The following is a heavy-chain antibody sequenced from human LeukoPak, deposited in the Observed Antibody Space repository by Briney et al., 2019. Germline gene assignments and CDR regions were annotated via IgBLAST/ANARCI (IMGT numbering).Heavy chain of an antibody. CDR2: ISYDGSNK. CDR1: GFTFSSYA. D-gene: IGHD1-26*01. J-gene: IGHJ5*02. V-gene: IGHV3-30*04. CDR3: ARDFLGKNWFDP. Sequence: PGRSLRLSCAASGFTFSSYAMHWVRQAPGKGLEWVAAISYDGSNKYYADSVKGRFTISRDNSKNTLYLQMNSLRAEDTAVYYCARDFLGKNWFDPWGQGTLVTVSS.